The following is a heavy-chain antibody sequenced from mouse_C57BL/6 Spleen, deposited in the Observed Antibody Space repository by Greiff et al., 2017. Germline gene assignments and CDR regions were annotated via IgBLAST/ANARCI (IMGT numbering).Heavy chain of an antibody. CDR3: ARGSNYDAMDY. J-gene: IGHJ4*01. CDR2: ISYDGSN. CDR1: GYSITSGYY. D-gene: IGHD2-5*01. V-gene: IGHV3-6*01. Sequence: ESGPGLVKPSQSLSLTCSVTGYSITSGYYWNWIRQFPGNKLEWMGYISYDGSNNYNPSLKNRISITRDTSKNQFFLKLNSVTTEDTATYYCARGSNYDAMDYWGQGTSVTVSS.